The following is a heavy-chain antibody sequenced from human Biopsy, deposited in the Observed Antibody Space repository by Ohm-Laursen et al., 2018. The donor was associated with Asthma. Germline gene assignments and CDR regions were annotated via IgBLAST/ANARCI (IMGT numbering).Heavy chain of an antibody. CDR1: GYTFNRAG. CDR2: ISVYNGNT. Sequence: ASAKASCKTSGYTFNRAGITWVRQAAGQGLEWMGWISVYNGNTKLTQKLQDRVTIITDTSTSRAYMELRSLRCDDTAVYFYARAVAYSHYYGIDVWGQGTTVTVS. V-gene: IGHV1-18*01. J-gene: IGHJ6*02. D-gene: IGHD2-15*01. CDR3: ARAVAYSHYYGIDV.